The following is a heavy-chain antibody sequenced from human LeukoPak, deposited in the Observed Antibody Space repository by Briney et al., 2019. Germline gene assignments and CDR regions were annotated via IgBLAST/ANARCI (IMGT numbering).Heavy chain of an antibody. J-gene: IGHJ4*02. V-gene: IGHV3-53*01. D-gene: IGHD2-8*01. CDR3: ARDGDDTTNW. CDR1: DFTVGSNY. CDR2: IYSGGKT. Sequence: PGGSLRLSCAASDFTVGSNYMTWVRQAPGKGLEWVSVIYSGGKTFNADSVKGRFTISRDDSKNTLYLQMNSLRAEDTAIYYCARDGDDTTNWWGQGTLVTVSS.